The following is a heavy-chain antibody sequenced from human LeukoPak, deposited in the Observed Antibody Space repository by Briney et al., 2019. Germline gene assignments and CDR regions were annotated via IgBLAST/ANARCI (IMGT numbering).Heavy chain of an antibody. V-gene: IGHV3-74*01. CDR2: INTDGSST. J-gene: IGHJ5*02. Sequence: PGGSLRLSCAASGFTFSRYWMHWVRQAPGKGLVWVSRINTDGSSTSYADSVKGRFTISRDNAKNTLYLQMNSLRAEDTAVYYCARGRENGNWFDPWGQGTLVTVSS. D-gene: IGHD1-1*01. CDR1: GFTFSRYW. CDR3: ARGRENGNWFDP.